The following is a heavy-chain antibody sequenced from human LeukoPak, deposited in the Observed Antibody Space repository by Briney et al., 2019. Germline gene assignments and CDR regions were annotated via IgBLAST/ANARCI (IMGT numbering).Heavy chain of an antibody. V-gene: IGHV3-7*01. J-gene: IGHJ3*02. Sequence: GGSLRLSCAASGFTFSSYAMSWVRQAPGTGLEWVANIKQDGSEKYYVDSVKGRFTISRDNAKNSLYLQMNSLRAEDTAVYYCARRVEMATIWPNDAFDIWGQGTMVTVSS. CDR2: IKQDGSEK. D-gene: IGHD5-24*01. CDR1: GFTFSSYA. CDR3: ARRVEMATIWPNDAFDI.